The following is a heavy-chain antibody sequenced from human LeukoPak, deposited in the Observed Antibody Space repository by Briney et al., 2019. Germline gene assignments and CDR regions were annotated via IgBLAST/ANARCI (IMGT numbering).Heavy chain of an antibody. CDR1: GGSISSYY. J-gene: IGHJ4*01. Sequence: PSETLSLTCTVSGGSISSYYWSWIRQPPGKGLEWIGYIYYSGSTNYNPSLKSRVTISVDTSKNQFSLKLSSVTAADTAVYYCARDKYSGSYFDYWGQEPWSPSPQ. CDR2: IYYSGST. D-gene: IGHD1-26*01. CDR3: ARDKYSGSYFDY. V-gene: IGHV4-59*01.